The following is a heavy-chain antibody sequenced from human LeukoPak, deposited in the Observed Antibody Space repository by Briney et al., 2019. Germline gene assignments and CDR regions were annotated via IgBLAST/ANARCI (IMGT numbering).Heavy chain of an antibody. CDR3: ARGRRYFDRQYYYYYMDV. Sequence: GGALRLSCAASGFSFSSYEMNWVRQAPGKGLEWMSYISSRGTLTHYADSVEGRFTISRDNAKNSLYLQMNSLRAEDTAVYYCARGRRYFDRQYYYYYMDVWGKGTTVTISS. D-gene: IGHD3-9*01. CDR1: GFSFSSYE. J-gene: IGHJ6*03. V-gene: IGHV3-48*03. CDR2: ISSRGTLT.